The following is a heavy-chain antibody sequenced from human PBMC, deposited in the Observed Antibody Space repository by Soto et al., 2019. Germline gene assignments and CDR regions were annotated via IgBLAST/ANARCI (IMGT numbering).Heavy chain of an antibody. J-gene: IGHJ3*02. CDR2: IYYSGST. CDR3: ARVRGFNDAFDI. CDR1: GGSISSYY. V-gene: IGHV4-59*01. Sequence: SETLSLTCTVSGGSISSYYWSWIRQPPGKGLEWIGYIYYSGSTNYNPSLKSRVTISVDTSKNQFSLKLSSVTAADTAVYYCARVRGFNDAFDIWGQGTMVTVSS.